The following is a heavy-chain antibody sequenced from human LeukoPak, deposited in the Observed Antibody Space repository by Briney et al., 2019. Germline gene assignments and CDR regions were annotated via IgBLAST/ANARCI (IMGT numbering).Heavy chain of an antibody. CDR1: GYTFTRYG. D-gene: IGHD3-22*01. CDR2: ISAYNGNT. J-gene: IGHJ4*02. Sequence: ASVKVSCKASGYTFTRYGISWVRQAPGQGLEWMGWISAYNGNTNYAQKLQGRVTMTTDTSTSTAYMELRSLRSDDTAVYYCARDAFPTMTPYFDYWGQGTLVTVSS. V-gene: IGHV1-18*01. CDR3: ARDAFPTMTPYFDY.